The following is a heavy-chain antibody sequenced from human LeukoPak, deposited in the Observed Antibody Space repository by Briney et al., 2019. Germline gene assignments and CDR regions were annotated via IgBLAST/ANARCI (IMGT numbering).Heavy chain of an antibody. D-gene: IGHD3-3*01. Sequence: GGSLRLSCAASGFTFSSYSMNWVRQAPGKGLEWVANINLDGSEKYYVDSVKGRFTISRDNVKNSLYLQMNSLRAEDTALYYCARGVKYDFWSGPYDGTYYFDYWGQGTLVTVSS. CDR1: GFTFSSYS. J-gene: IGHJ4*02. V-gene: IGHV3-7*03. CDR2: INLDGSEK. CDR3: ARGVKYDFWSGPYDGTYYFDY.